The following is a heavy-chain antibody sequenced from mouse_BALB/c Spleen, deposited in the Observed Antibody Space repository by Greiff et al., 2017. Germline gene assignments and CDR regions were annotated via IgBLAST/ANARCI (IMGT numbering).Heavy chain of an antibody. V-gene: IGHV5-6-5*01. J-gene: IGHJ4*01. CDR2: ISSGGST. D-gene: IGHD1-1*01. Sequence: EVKLVESGGGLVKPGGSLKLSCAASGFTFSSYAMSWVRQTPEKRLEWVASISSGGSTYYPDSVKGRFTISRDNARNILYLQMSSLRSEDTAMYYCAREGITTGDYAMDYWGQGTSVTVSS. CDR1: GFTFSSYA. CDR3: AREGITTGDYAMDY.